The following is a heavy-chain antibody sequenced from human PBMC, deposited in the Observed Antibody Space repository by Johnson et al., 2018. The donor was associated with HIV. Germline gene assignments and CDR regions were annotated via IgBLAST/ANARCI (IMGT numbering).Heavy chain of an antibody. Sequence: NWVRQAPGKGLAWVGRIKSESDGGTTDYPTPVKGRFTISRDDSKNMVYLQLNSLTAEDTAVYYCSRGAFYGSGNYYTAFDIWGQGTMVTVSS. D-gene: IGHD3-10*01. CDR3: SRGAFYGSGNYYTAFDI. CDR2: IKSESDGGTT. V-gene: IGHV3-15*01. J-gene: IGHJ3*02.